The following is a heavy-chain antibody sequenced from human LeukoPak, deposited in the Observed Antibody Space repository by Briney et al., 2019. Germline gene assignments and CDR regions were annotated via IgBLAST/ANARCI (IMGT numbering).Heavy chain of an antibody. V-gene: IGHV6-1*01. Sequence: SQTLSLTCAISGDSVSSNSAAWNWIRQSPSRGLEWLGRTYYRSKWYNDYAVSVKSRIIINPDTSKNQFSLQLNSVTPEDTAVYYCARAPVEMTKIRGFFDYWGQGTLVTVSS. CDR3: ARAPVEMTKIRGFFDY. CDR2: TYYRSKWYN. J-gene: IGHJ4*02. D-gene: IGHD5-24*01. CDR1: GDSVSSNSAA.